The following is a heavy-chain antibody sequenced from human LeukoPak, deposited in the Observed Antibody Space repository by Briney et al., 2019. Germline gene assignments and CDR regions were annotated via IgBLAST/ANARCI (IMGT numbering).Heavy chain of an antibody. CDR1: GGSISSYY. CDR3: ARGPVLWFGELFAYYYGMDV. D-gene: IGHD3-10*01. V-gene: IGHV4-4*07. CDR2: IYTSGST. Sequence: SETLSLTCTVSGGSISSYYWSWIRQPAGKGLEWIGRIYTSGSTNYNPSLKSRVTISVDTSKNQFSLKLSSVTAADTAVYYCARGPVLWFGELFAYYYGMDVWGQGTTVTVSS. J-gene: IGHJ6*02.